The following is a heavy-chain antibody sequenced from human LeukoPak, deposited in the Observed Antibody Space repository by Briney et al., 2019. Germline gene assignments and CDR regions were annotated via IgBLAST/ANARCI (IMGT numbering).Heavy chain of an antibody. J-gene: IGHJ4*02. V-gene: IGHV1-46*01. CDR2: INPSGGST. CDR3: ARVSWLQSAFDY. CDR1: GGTFSSYA. D-gene: IGHD5-12*01. Sequence: GSSVKVSCKASGGTFSSYAISWVRQAPGQGLEWMGIINPSGGSTSYAQKFQGRVTMTRDTSTSTVYMELSSLRSEDTAVYYCARVSWLQSAFDYWGQGTLVTVSS.